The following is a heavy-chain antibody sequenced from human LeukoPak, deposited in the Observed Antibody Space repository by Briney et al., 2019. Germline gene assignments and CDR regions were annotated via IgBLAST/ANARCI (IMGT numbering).Heavy chain of an antibody. Sequence: ASVKVSCKASGYTFTGYYMHWVRQAPGQRLEWMGWSNAGNGNTKYSQEFQGRVTITRDTSASTAYMELSSLRSEDMAVYYCARGLPLDMYAFDIWGQGTMVTVSS. CDR3: ARGLPLDMYAFDI. CDR2: SNAGNGNT. CDR1: GYTFTGYY. D-gene: IGHD2-15*01. J-gene: IGHJ3*02. V-gene: IGHV1-3*02.